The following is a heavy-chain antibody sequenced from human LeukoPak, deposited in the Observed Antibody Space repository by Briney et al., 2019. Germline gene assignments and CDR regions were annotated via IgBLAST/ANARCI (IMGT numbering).Heavy chain of an antibody. CDR2: ISYDGSNK. D-gene: IGHD3-22*01. CDR1: GFTFSSYG. J-gene: IGHJ3*02. CDR3: AKDLYYDSSGYLDDAFDI. Sequence: GRSLRLSCAASGFTFSSYGMHWVRQAPGKGLEWVAVISYDGSNKYYADSVKGRFTISRDNSKNTLYLQMNSLRAEDTAVYYCAKDLYYDSSGYLDDAFDIWGQGTMVTVSS. V-gene: IGHV3-30*18.